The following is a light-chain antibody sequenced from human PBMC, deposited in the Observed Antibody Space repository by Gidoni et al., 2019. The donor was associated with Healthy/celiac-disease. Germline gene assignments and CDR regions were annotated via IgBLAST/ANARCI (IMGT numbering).Light chain of an antibody. CDR1: QSINSW. Sequence: DIQMTQSPSTLSASVGDRVTITCRASQSINSWLAWYQQKPGKAPKLLIYKASSLESGVPSRFSGSGSGTEFTLTNSSLQPDDFATYYCQQYNSWWTFGQGTKVEIK. CDR3: QQYNSWWT. CDR2: KAS. V-gene: IGKV1-5*03. J-gene: IGKJ1*01.